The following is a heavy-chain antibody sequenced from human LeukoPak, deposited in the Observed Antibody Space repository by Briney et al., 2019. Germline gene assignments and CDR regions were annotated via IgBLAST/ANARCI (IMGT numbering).Heavy chain of an antibody. D-gene: IGHD3-10*01. Sequence: LSGGSLRLSCAASGFRFSSYAMSWVRQAPGQGLEWVSGISGSSHSRTDYADSVKGRFTISRDNAKNSLYLQMNSLRAEDTAVYYCARRVSYASPVRGAPWGPGENAFDIWGQGTMVTVSS. J-gene: IGHJ3*02. V-gene: IGHV3-23*01. CDR2: ISGSSHSRT. CDR3: ARRVSYASPVRGAPWGPGENAFDI. CDR1: GFRFSSYA.